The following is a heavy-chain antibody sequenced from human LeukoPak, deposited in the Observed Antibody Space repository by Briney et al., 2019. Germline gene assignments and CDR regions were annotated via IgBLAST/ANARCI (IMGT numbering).Heavy chain of an antibody. CDR1: GGSISSGGYY. Sequence: SETLSLTCTVSGGSISSGGYYWSWIRQHPGKGLEWIGYIWYSGSTYYNPSLKSRVTISADTSENQFSLRLTSVTAADTAVYYCARDPSYSATTVTTNWYFDLWGRGTLVTVSS. CDR2: IWYSGST. CDR3: ARDPSYSATTVTTNWYFDL. J-gene: IGHJ2*01. D-gene: IGHD4-17*01. V-gene: IGHV4-31*03.